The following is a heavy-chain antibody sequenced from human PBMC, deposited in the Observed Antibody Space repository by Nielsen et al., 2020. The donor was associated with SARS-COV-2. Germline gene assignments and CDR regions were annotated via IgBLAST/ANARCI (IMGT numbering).Heavy chain of an antibody. Sequence: GESLKISCAASGFTFSSYWMTWVRQAPGKGLEWVANINQDGSEKNYVDSVKGRFIISRDNAENSLYLQMNSLRVEDTAVYYCARDVLNGIMGGSGSGTNYWGQGTLVTVSS. CDR3: ARDVLNGIMGGSGSGTNY. J-gene: IGHJ4*02. CDR1: GFTFSSYW. V-gene: IGHV3-7*01. CDR2: INQDGSEK. D-gene: IGHD3-10*01.